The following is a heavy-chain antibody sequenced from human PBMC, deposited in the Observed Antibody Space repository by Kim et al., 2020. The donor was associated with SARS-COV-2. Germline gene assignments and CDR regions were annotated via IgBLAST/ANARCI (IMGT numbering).Heavy chain of an antibody. CDR1: GFTFSTYA. CDR3: ARESAVAYFDY. CDR2: ITDSGDHV. D-gene: IGHD2-15*01. J-gene: IGHJ4*02. Sequence: GGSLRLSCAASGFTFSTYAMNWVRQAPGKGLEWVSSITDSGDHVYYADSVKGRFTISRDNAKNSLYLQMNSLRAEDTAVYYCARESAVAYFDYWGQGTLVTVSS. V-gene: IGHV3-21*01.